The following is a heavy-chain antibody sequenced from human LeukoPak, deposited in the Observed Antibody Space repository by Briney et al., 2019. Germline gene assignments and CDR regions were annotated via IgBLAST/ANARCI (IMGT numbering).Heavy chain of an antibody. CDR1: GFTFDDYA. D-gene: IGHD2-2*01. V-gene: IGHV3-9*01. J-gene: IGHJ4*02. Sequence: PGGSLRLSCAASGFTFDDYAMHWVRQAPGKGLEGVSGISWNSGSIVYADSVKGRFTISRDNAKNSLYLQMNSLRAEDTALYYCAKGGVVVPAGSFDYWGQGTLVTVSS. CDR2: ISWNSGSI. CDR3: AKGGVVVPAGSFDY.